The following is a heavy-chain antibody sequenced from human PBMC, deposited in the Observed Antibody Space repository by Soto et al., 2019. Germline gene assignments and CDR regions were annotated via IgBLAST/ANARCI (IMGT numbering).Heavy chain of an antibody. CDR1: GFTFSSYG. Sequence: GGSLRLSCAASGFTFSSYGMHWVRQAPGKGLEWVAVIWYDGSNKYYADSVKGRFTISRDNSKNTLYLQMNSLRAEDTAVYYCASHSSGYYVVGAFDIWGQGTMVTVSS. CDR2: IWYDGSNK. V-gene: IGHV3-33*01. J-gene: IGHJ3*02. CDR3: ASHSSGYYVVGAFDI. D-gene: IGHD3-22*01.